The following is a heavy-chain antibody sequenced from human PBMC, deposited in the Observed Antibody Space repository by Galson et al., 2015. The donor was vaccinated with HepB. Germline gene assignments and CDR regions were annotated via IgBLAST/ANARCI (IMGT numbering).Heavy chain of an antibody. CDR2: MNPNSGNT. CDR3: ARGNVVVVPAASDYYYYYGMDV. D-gene: IGHD2-2*01. V-gene: IGHV1-8*01. Sequence: SVKVSCKASGYTFTSYDINWVRQATGQGLEWMGWMNPNSGNTGYAQKFQGRVTMTRNTSISTAYMELSSLRSEDTAVYYCARGNVVVVPAASDYYYYYGMDVWGQGTTVTVSS. CDR1: GYTFTSYD. J-gene: IGHJ6*02.